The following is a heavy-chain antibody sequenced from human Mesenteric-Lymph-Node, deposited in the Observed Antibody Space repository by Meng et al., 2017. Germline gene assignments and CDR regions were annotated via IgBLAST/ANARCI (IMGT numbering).Heavy chain of an antibody. CDR2: ISASGRST. V-gene: IGHV3-23*01. CDR1: GFTFSSSA. D-gene: IGHD1-26*01. Sequence: GESLKISCAASGFTFSSSAMTWVRQAPGKGLEWVSVISASGRSTYYADSVKGRFTISRDNSKNTLYLQMNILRAEDTALYYCAREEPLRGFYLDYWGQGTLVTVSS. J-gene: IGHJ4*02. CDR3: AREEPLRGFYLDY.